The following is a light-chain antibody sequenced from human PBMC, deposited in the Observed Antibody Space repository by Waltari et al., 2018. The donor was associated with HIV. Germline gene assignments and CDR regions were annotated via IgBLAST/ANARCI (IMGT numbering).Light chain of an antibody. CDR1: QSIVTW. CDR3: QQAHSLPWT. V-gene: IGKV1-12*01. J-gene: IGKJ1*01. Sequence: DIQMTQSPSLVSASVGDRVTITCRASQSIVTWLSWYQQKPGTAPALFSFASSRLQGGIPGSFSGSGSGTNFTLTIRNIQPDDFAIYHCQQAHSLPWTFGQGTKVE. CDR2: ASS.